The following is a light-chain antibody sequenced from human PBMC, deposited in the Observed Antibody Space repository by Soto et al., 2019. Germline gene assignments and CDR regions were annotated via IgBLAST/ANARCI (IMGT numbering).Light chain of an antibody. CDR3: QHRSDWPLT. J-gene: IGKJ4*01. CDR2: ETS. CDR1: QSVSSY. Sequence: EIVLTQSPATLSLSPGDRATLSCRASQSVSSYLAWYQQKPGQAPRLLIYETSNRATGIPARFSGSGSGTDFTLTISSLEPEDFAVYYCQHRSDWPLTFGGGTKVEIK. V-gene: IGKV3-11*01.